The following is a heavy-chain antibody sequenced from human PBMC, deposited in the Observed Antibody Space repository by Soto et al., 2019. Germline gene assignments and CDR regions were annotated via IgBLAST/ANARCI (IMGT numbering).Heavy chain of an antibody. D-gene: IGHD2-2*01. J-gene: IGHJ6*02. Sequence: VSVTGSCKGSGYTLTSDGISWVRQAPGQGLEWMGWISAYNGNTNYAQKLQGRVTMTTDTSTSTAYMELRSLRSDDTAVYYCARLNIVLVPAASSYYGMDVWGQGTTVTVSS. CDR3: ARLNIVLVPAASSYYGMDV. CDR2: ISAYNGNT. CDR1: GYTLTSDG. V-gene: IGHV1-18*01.